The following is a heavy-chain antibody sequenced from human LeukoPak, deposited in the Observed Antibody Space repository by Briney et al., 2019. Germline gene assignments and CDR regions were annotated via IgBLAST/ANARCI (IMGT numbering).Heavy chain of an antibody. CDR1: GFSLSTSGVG. Sequence: ESGPTLVKPTQTLTLTCTFSGFSLSTSGVGVGWIRQPPGKALEWLALIYWDDDKRYSPSLKSRLTITKDTSKNQVVLTMTNMDPVDTATYYCAHTDDFWSGYPPGWFDPWGQGTLVTLSS. D-gene: IGHD3-3*01. CDR3: AHTDDFWSGYPPGWFDP. CDR2: IYWDDDK. V-gene: IGHV2-5*02. J-gene: IGHJ5*02.